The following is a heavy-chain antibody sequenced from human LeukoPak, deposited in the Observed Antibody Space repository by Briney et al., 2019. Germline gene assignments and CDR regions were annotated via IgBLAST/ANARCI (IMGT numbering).Heavy chain of an antibody. CDR1: GDSITSRSNY. D-gene: IGHD3-10*01. CDR2: ISDGGRT. CDR3: ARRRGYHFDY. J-gene: IGHJ4*02. Sequence: SETLSLTCTVSGDSITSRSNYWGWLRQPPGKGLEWIGTISDGGRTFYNPSLQSRVTLSLDSSKNHFALRLKSVTDADTAHYYCARRRGYHFDYWGQGTLVTISS. V-gene: IGHV4-39*02.